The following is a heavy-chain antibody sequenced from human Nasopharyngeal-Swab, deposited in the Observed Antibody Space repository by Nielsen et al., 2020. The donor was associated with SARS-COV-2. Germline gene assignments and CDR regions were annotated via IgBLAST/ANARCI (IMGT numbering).Heavy chain of an antibody. V-gene: IGHV4-34*01. CDR2: INHSGST. J-gene: IGHJ4*02. CDR3: ARGLKGFHTSHFDY. CDR1: GGSFSGYY. Sequence: SETLSLTCAVYGGSFSGYYLSWIRQPPGKGLEWIGEINHSGSTNYNPSLKSRVTISVDTSKNQFSLKLSSVTAADTAVYYCARGLKGFHTSHFDYWGQGTLVTVSP.